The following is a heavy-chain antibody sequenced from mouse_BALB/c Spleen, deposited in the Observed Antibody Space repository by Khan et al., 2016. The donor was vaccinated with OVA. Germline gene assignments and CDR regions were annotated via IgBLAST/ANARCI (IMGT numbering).Heavy chain of an antibody. CDR3: ARTLGGAIDY. CDR1: GYSITSGYC. Sequence: EVQLQESGPSLVKPSQSLSLTCTVTGYSITSGYCWNWLRHFPGKKLYWLDFINYSGNTNYNPSLKSRISITRDTSKNQFYLQLNSVTTEDTATYYCARTLGGAIDYWDQGTTLTVSS. J-gene: IGHJ2*01. V-gene: IGHV3-2*02. D-gene: IGHD3-3*01. CDR2: INYSGNT.